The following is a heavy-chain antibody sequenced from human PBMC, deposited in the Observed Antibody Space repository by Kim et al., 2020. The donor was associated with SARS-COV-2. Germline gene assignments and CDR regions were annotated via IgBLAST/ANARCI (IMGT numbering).Heavy chain of an antibody. V-gene: IGHV4-39*01. CDR2: ST. J-gene: IGHJ5*02. CDR3: ARLLYNWFDP. Sequence: STHHNPSLKGRVTISVDTSQNQFSLKLSSVTAADTAVYYCARLLYNWFDPWGQGTLVTVSS.